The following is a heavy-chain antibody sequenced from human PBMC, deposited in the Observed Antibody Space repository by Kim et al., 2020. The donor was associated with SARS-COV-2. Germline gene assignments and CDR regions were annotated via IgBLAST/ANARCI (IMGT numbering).Heavy chain of an antibody. CDR3: ARDKRYFDWSPRSDWFDP. D-gene: IGHD3-9*01. CDR1: GFTFSSYW. J-gene: IGHJ5*02. Sequence: GGSLRLSCAASGFTFSSYWMSWVRQAQGKGLEWVANIKQDGSEKYYVDSVKGRFTISRDNAKNSLYLQMNSLRAEDTAVYYCARDKRYFDWSPRSDWFDPWGQGTLVTVSA. CDR2: IKQDGSEK. V-gene: IGHV3-7*01.